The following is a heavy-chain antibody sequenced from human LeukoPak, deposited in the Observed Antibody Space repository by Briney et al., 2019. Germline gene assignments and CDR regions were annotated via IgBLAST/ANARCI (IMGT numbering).Heavy chain of an antibody. J-gene: IGHJ4*02. CDR3: ARGGRELLTPYFDY. CDR2: IIPIFGTA. D-gene: IGHD1-26*01. Sequence: SVKVSCKASGGTFSSYAISWVRQAPGQGLEWMGGIIPIFGTANYAQKFQGRVTITTDESTSTAYMELSSLRSEDTAVYYCARGGRELLTPYFDYWGQGTLVTVSS. V-gene: IGHV1-69*05. CDR1: GGTFSSYA.